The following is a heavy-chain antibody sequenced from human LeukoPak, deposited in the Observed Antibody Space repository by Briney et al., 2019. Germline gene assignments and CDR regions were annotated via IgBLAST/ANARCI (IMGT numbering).Heavy chain of an antibody. D-gene: IGHD4-23*01. CDR2: ISSSGSTI. J-gene: IGHJ4*02. CDR1: GFTFSSYE. Sequence: GGSLRLSCAASGFTFSSYEMHWVRQAPGKGLEWVSYISSSGSTIYYADSVKGRFTISRDNAKNSLYLQMNSLRAEDTAVYYCARDYGGSSPFDYWGQGTLVTVSS. V-gene: IGHV3-48*03. CDR3: ARDYGGSSPFDY.